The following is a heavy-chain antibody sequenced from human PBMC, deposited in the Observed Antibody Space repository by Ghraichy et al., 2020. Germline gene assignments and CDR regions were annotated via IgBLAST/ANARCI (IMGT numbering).Heavy chain of an antibody. V-gene: IGHV4-31*03. Sequence: SETLSLTCTVSGGSISSGGYYWSWIRQHPGKGLEWIGYIYYSGSTYYNPSLKSRVTISVDTSKNQFSLKLSSVTAADTAVYYCARGGAPGWYGMDYYYYGMDVWGQGTTVTVSS. J-gene: IGHJ6*02. D-gene: IGHD6-19*01. CDR3: ARGGAPGWYGMDYYYYGMDV. CDR1: GGSISSGGYY. CDR2: IYYSGST.